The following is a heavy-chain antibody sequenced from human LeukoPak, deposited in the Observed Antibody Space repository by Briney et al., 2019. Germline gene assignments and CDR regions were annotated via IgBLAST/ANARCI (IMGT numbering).Heavy chain of an antibody. Sequence: SETLSLTCTVSGGSINYYYWMWIRQPPGKGLEWIGYIYYSGSTNYNPSLKSRVTISVDTSKNQFSLKLSSVTAADTAVYYCARGSPRYYYYGMDVWGQGTTVTVSS. V-gene: IGHV4-59*01. J-gene: IGHJ6*02. CDR2: IYYSGST. CDR3: ARGSPRYYYYGMDV. CDR1: GGSINYYY.